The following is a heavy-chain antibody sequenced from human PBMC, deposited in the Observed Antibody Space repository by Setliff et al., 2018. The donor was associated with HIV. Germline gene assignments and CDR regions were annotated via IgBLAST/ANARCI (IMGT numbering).Heavy chain of an antibody. CDR1: GDSISNNNW. CDR3: ARGAPYGSGRHRWNS. V-gene: IGHV4-4*02. J-gene: IGHJ4*02. D-gene: IGHD3-10*01. CDR2: IYHSGST. Sequence: PSETLSLTCAVSGDSISNNNWWSWVRQPPGKGLEWIGEIYHSGSTNYNPSLKSRVTISIDRSKNQFSLKLSSVTAADTAVYYCARGAPYGSGRHRWNSWGQGTLVTVSS.